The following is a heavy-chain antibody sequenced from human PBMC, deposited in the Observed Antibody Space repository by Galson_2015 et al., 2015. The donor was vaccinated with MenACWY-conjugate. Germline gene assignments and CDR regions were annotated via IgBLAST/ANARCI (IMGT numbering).Heavy chain of an antibody. Sequence: SVKVSCKASGYTFTSYGISWVRQAPGQGLEWMGWISAYNGNTNYAQKLQGRVTMTTDTSTSTAYMELRSLRSDDTAVYYCARDPGVYCSSTSCYSRPNWYFDLWGRGTLVTVSS. J-gene: IGHJ2*01. V-gene: IGHV1-18*01. CDR1: GYTFTSYG. CDR3: ARDPGVYCSSTSCYSRPNWYFDL. D-gene: IGHD2-2*01. CDR2: ISAYNGNT.